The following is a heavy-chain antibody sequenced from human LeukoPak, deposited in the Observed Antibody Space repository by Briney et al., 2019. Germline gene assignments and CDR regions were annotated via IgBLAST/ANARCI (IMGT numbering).Heavy chain of an antibody. D-gene: IGHD4-11*01. J-gene: IGHJ4*02. Sequence: PGGSLRLSCAASGFTVSSNYMSWVRQAPGTGLEWVSVIYNGDNTYYADSVKGRFTISKHNSKNTPFLQMNSLRAEDTAVYYCARVGSYSNYGFGDYWGQGTLVTVSS. CDR2: IYNGDNT. CDR3: ARVGSYSNYGFGDY. CDR1: GFTVSSNY. V-gene: IGHV3-53*04.